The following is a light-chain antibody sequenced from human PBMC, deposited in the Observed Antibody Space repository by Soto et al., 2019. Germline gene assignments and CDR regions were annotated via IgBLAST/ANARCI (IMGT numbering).Light chain of an antibody. Sequence: DIVMTQSPDSLAVSLGERATINCKSSQSVLYSSSNKNYLAWYQQKPGQPPKLLIYWASTRESGVPDRFSGSGSGTDFTLTISSLQAEDVAVYYCQQYYSTPPFGQGTKVDIK. CDR3: QQYYSTPP. CDR1: QSVLYSSSNKNY. J-gene: IGKJ1*01. CDR2: WAS. V-gene: IGKV4-1*01.